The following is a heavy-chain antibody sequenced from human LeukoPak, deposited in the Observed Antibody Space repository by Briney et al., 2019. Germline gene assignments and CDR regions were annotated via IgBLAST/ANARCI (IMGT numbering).Heavy chain of an antibody. D-gene: IGHD2-2*01. J-gene: IGHJ6*04. CDR2: INHSGTT. CDR1: GGSFSDYY. CDR3: ARGLRLPSRSSPAVPHV. Sequence: SETLSLTCAVYGGSFSDYYWNWIRQPPGKGLEWIGEINHSGTTNYNPSLKCRVTISVDTSKNQFSLRLSAVTAADTAVYHCARGLRLPSRSSPAVPHVWGKGTTVTVSA. V-gene: IGHV4-34*01.